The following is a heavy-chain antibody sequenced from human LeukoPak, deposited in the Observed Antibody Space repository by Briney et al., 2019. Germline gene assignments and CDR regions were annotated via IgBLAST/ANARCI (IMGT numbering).Heavy chain of an antibody. CDR2: ISAYNGNA. Sequence: TPGGSLRLSCAASGFTFSSHGISWVRQAPGQGLEWMGWISAYNGNAHYAQKVQGRVTMTTDTSTSTADMELRSLRSDDTAVYYCARGGAFLYMDVWGKGTTVTISS. V-gene: IGHV1-18*01. D-gene: IGHD4-17*01. J-gene: IGHJ6*03. CDR3: ARGGAFLYMDV. CDR1: GFTFSSHG.